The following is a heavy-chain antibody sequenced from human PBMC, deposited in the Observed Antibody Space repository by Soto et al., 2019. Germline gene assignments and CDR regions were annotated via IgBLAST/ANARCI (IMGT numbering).Heavy chain of an antibody. CDR1: GYTFTSYD. V-gene: IGHV1-8*01. Sequence: ASVKVSCKASGYTFTSYDINWVRQATGQGLEWMGWMNPNSGNTGYAQKFQGRVTMTRNTSISTAYMELSSLRSEDTAVYYCARXDSYGPTGYYYYYGMDVWGQGTTVTVSS. D-gene: IGHD5-18*01. J-gene: IGHJ6*02. CDR2: MNPNSGNT. CDR3: ARXDSYGPTGYYYYYGMDV.